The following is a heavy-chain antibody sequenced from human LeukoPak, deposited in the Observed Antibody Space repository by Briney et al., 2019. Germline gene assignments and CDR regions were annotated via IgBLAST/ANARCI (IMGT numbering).Heavy chain of an antibody. Sequence: ASVKVSCKASGYTFTSYGISWVRQPPGQGLEWMGWISAYNGNTNYAQELQGRVTMTTDTSTSTAYMELRSLRSDDTAVYYCARDRWFGELLSHYYYGMDVWGQGTTVTVSS. V-gene: IGHV1-18*01. CDR1: GYTFTSYG. CDR3: ARDRWFGELLSHYYYGMDV. CDR2: ISAYNGNT. J-gene: IGHJ6*02. D-gene: IGHD3-10*01.